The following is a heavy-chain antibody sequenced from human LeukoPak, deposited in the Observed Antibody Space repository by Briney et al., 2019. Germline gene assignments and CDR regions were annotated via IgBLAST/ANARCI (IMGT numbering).Heavy chain of an antibody. Sequence: SETLSLTCTVSGASISSGDYYWSWIRQPPGKGLEWIGFIYYSGNTYYNPSLKSRVTISLDTSKSQFSLKLTSVTAADTAVYYCARDVSSGSSGFDYWGQGTLVTVSS. CDR1: GASISSGDYY. CDR2: IYYSGNT. V-gene: IGHV4-30-4*08. CDR3: ARDVSSGSSGFDY. D-gene: IGHD6-6*01. J-gene: IGHJ4*02.